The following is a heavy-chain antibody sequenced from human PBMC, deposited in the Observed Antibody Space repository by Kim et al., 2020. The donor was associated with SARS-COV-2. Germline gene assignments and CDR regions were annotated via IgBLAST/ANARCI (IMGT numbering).Heavy chain of an antibody. J-gene: IGHJ4*02. CDR2: ISYNGGHS. CDR1: GFLFSNYA. V-gene: IGHV3-23*01. CDR3: AKKGETLTYYPRYYYFDN. Sequence: GGSLRLSCAASGFLFSNYAVAWVRQAPGKGLEWVSVISYNGGHSYYADSVKGRFTISRDNSKNTLYLQMNSLRAEDTAMYFCAKKGETLTYYPRYYYFDNWGQGTLVTVSS. D-gene: IGHD3-10*01.